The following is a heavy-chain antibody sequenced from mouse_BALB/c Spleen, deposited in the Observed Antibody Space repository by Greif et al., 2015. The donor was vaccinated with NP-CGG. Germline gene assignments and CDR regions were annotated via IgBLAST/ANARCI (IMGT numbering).Heavy chain of an antibody. CDR1: GYTFTDYY. Sequence: VQLQQSGPELVKPGASVKISCKASGYTFTDYYINWVKQKPAQGLEWIGWIYPGSGNTKYNEKFKGKATLTVDTSSSTAYMQLSSLTSEDTAVYFCARRTGTEAMDYWGQGTSVTVSS. CDR2: IYPGSGNT. V-gene: IGHV1-84*02. J-gene: IGHJ4*01. CDR3: ARRTGTEAMDY. D-gene: IGHD4-1*01.